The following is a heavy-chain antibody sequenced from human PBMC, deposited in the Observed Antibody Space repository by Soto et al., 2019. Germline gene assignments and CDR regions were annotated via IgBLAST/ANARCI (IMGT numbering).Heavy chain of an antibody. CDR3: ATDIPDYYDSYFDWSDP. J-gene: IGHJ5*02. Sequence: ASVKVSCKAAECTRSSFGISWVRQVPGQGLEWMGSIIPLYGTTNYAQRFRDRVAFIADDSTNMIYMELMSLRSDDTAIYYCATDIPDYYDSYFDWSDPCSHGVLVXVS. CDR2: IIPLYGTT. V-gene: IGHV1-69*13. D-gene: IGHD3-16*01. CDR1: ECTRSSFG.